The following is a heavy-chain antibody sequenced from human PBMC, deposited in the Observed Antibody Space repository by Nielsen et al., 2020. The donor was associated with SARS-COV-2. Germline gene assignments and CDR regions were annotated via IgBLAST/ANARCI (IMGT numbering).Heavy chain of an antibody. CDR3: VKHGITGIYYYYGMDV. CDR2: ISSNGGST. V-gene: IGHV3-64D*06. J-gene: IGHJ6*02. D-gene: IGHD1-20*01. CDR1: GFTFSSYA. Sequence: GESLKISCSASGFTFSSYAMHWVRQSPGKGLEYVSAISSNGGSTYYADSVKGRFTISRDNSKNTLYLQMSSLRAEDTAVYYCVKHGITGIYYYYGMDVWGQGTTVTVSS.